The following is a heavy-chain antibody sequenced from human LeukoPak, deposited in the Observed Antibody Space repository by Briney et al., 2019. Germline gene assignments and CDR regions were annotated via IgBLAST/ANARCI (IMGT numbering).Heavy chain of an antibody. CDR2: IYHSGST. D-gene: IGHD5-18*01. Sequence: PSETLSLICTVSGYSISSGYYWGWIRQPPVKGLEWIGSIYHSGSTYYNPSLKSRVTISVDTSKNQFSLKLSSVTAADTAVYYCARGPAMAEINFDYWGQGTLVTVSS. V-gene: IGHV4-38-2*02. CDR3: ARGPAMAEINFDY. CDR1: GYSISSGYY. J-gene: IGHJ4*02.